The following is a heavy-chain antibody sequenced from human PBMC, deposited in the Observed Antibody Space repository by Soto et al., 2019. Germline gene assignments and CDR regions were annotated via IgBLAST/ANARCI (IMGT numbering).Heavy chain of an antibody. V-gene: IGHV3-30*18. CDR1: GFTFSSYG. CDR3: AKIRGEDYGDYVDLDAFDI. D-gene: IGHD4-17*01. J-gene: IGHJ3*02. CDR2: ISYDGSNK. Sequence: QVQLVESGGGVVQPGRSLRLSCAASGFTFSSYGMHWVRQAPGKGLEWVAVISYDGSNKYYADSVKGRFTISRDNSKNTLYLQMNSLRAEDTAVYYCAKIRGEDYGDYVDLDAFDIWGQGTMVTVSS.